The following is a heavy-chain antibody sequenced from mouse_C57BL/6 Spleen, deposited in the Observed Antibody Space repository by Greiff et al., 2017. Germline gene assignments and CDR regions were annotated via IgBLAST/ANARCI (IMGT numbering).Heavy chain of an antibody. CDR2: IYPGDGDT. V-gene: IGHV1-80*01. D-gene: IGHD2-3*01. Sequence: QVQLKQSGAELVKPGASVKISCKASGYAFSSYWMNWVKQRPGKGLEWIGQIYPGDGDTNYNGKFKGKATLTADKSSSTAYMQLSSLTSEDSAVYFCARRWLLRGWYFDVWGTGTTVTVSS. J-gene: IGHJ1*03. CDR3: ARRWLLRGWYFDV. CDR1: GYAFSSYW.